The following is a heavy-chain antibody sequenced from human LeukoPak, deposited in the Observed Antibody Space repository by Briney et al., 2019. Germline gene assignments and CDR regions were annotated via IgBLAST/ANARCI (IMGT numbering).Heavy chain of an antibody. V-gene: IGHV3-33*01. CDR3: ARHYWPSAIDY. Sequence: PGGSLRLSCAASGFTFSSYGMHWVRQAPGKGLEWVAVIWYDGSNKYYADSVKGRFTISRDNSKNTLYLQMNSLRAEDTAVYYCARHYWPSAIDYWGQGTLVTVSS. D-gene: IGHD2-15*01. J-gene: IGHJ4*02. CDR1: GFTFSSYG. CDR2: IWYDGSNK.